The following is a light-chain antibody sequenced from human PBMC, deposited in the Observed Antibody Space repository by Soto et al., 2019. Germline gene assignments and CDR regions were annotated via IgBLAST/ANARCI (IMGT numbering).Light chain of an antibody. CDR1: SSNIGAGYD. CDR2: DDI. Sequence: QSVLTQPPSVSGAPGQRVTISCTGSSSNIGAGYDVHWYQQRPGTAPRLLISDDINRPSGVPDRFSGSKSGTSASLAIAGLQADDEADYYCQSYDTGLGGSYVLGSGTKV. V-gene: IGLV1-40*01. J-gene: IGLJ1*01. CDR3: QSYDTGLGGSYV.